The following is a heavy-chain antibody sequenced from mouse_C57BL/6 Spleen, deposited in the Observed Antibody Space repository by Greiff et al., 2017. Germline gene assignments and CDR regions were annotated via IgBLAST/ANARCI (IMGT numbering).Heavy chain of an antibody. CDR2: IYPGSGST. CDR3: ARPPITTVPHFDY. Sequence: VQLQQPGAELVKPGASVKMSCKASGYTFTSYWITWVQQRPGQGLEWIGDIYPGSGSTNYNEKFKSKATLTVDTSSSTAYMQLSSLRSEDSAVYYCARPPITTVPHFDYWGQGTTLTVSS. CDR1: GYTFTSYW. J-gene: IGHJ2*01. D-gene: IGHD1-1*01. V-gene: IGHV1-55*01.